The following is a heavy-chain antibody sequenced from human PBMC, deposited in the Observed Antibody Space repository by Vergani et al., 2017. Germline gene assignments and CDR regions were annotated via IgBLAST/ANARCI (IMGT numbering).Heavy chain of an antibody. CDR1: GFTFGSYA. Sequence: EVQLVESGGGLVKPGGSLRLSCAASGFTFGSYAMNWVRQAPGKGLEWVSSISASGGSTYYADSVKGRFTVSRDNSKNTLYLQINNLRAEDTAVYYCMASAYWGQGILVTVSS. CDR2: ISASGGST. V-gene: IGHV3-23*04. D-gene: IGHD5-24*01. J-gene: IGHJ4*02. CDR3: MASAY.